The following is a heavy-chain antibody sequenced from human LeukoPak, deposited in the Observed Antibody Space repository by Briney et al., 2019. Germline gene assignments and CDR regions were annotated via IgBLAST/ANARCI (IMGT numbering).Heavy chain of an antibody. CDR1: GYTFTSYG. CDR3: ARDGVHDYAPPDAFDI. CDR2: ISAYNGNT. J-gene: IGHJ3*02. V-gene: IGHV1-18*01. Sequence: GASVKVSCKASGYTFTSYGISWVRQAPGQELEWMGWISAYNGNTNYAQKLQGRVTMTTDTSTSTAYMELRSLRSDDTAVYYCARDGVHDYAPPDAFDIWGQGTMVTVSS. D-gene: IGHD4-17*01.